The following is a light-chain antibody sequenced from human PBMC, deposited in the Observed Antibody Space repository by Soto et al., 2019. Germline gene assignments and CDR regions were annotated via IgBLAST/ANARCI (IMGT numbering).Light chain of an antibody. CDR1: QSVSSSH. CDR3: QYYGTSTGT. CDR2: GDS. J-gene: IGKJ1*01. V-gene: IGKV3-20*01. Sequence: EIVLTQSPDTLSLSPGETATLSCRASQSVSSSHLAWYQQKVGQAPRLLIYGDSRRATGIPDRFSGSGSGTDLTLIINRLDPEDFAVYYCQYYGTSTGTFGQGTKVDIK.